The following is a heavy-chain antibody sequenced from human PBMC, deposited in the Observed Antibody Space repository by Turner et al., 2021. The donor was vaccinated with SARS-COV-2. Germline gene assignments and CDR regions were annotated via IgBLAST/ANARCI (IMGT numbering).Heavy chain of an antibody. D-gene: IGHD6-19*01. CDR1: GGSIRSSSYY. V-gene: IGHV4-39*01. J-gene: IGHJ4*02. Sequence: QLHLQESAPGLVNPSEPLSLTCTVSGGSIRSSSYYWGWIRQPPGKGLEWIGSIYDSGSNYDNTYIKSRVTISVDTSKNQFSLKVSSVNAADTAVFYCARGSPQGWYVHVFDYWGQGTLVTVSS. CDR3: ARGSPQGWYVHVFDY. CDR2: IYDSGSN.